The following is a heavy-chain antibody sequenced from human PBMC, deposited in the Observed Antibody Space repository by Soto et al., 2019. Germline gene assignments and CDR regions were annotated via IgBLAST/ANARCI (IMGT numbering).Heavy chain of an antibody. V-gene: IGHV3-23*01. CDR3: AKNKETGTTGGLGY. CDR1: GFTFSSYA. Sequence: GGSLRLSCAASGFTFSSYAMSWVRQAPGKGLEWVSTISGSGGTTYYADSVKGRFTISRDNSKNTLYLQMNSLRAEDTAIYYCAKNKETGTTGGLGYWGQGTLVTVSS. J-gene: IGHJ4*02. D-gene: IGHD1-1*01. CDR2: ISGSGGTT.